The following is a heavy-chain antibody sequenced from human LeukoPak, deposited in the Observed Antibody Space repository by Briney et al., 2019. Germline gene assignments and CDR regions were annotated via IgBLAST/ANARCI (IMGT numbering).Heavy chain of an antibody. Sequence: ASVKVSCKASGYTFTSYDINWVRQATGQGLEWMGWMNPNSGNTGYAQKFQGRVTITRNTSISTAYMELSSLRSDDTAMYYCARRGGKNYGDYLLYYYYMDVWGKGTTVTVSS. CDR3: ARRGGKNYGDYLLYYYYMDV. V-gene: IGHV1-8*03. CDR2: MNPNSGNT. J-gene: IGHJ6*03. CDR1: GYTFTSYD. D-gene: IGHD4-17*01.